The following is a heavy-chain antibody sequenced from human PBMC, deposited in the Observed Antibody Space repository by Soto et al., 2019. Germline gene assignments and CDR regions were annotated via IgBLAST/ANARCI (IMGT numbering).Heavy chain of an antibody. Sequence: EVQLLESGGGLVQPGGSLRLSCAASGFTFSSYAMSWVRQAPGKGLEWVSAISGSGGSTYYADSVKGRFTISRDNSKNTLYLQMNSLRAEDTAVYYCAKRRPYYYDSSGYHNWFDPWGQGNLVTVSS. J-gene: IGHJ5*02. CDR1: GFTFSSYA. D-gene: IGHD3-22*01. CDR2: ISGSGGST. V-gene: IGHV3-23*01. CDR3: AKRRPYYYDSSGYHNWFDP.